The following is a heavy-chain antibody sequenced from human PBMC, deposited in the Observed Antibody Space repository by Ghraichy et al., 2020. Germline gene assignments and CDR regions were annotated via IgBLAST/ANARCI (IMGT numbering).Heavy chain of an antibody. CDR1: GGSLSSYY. Sequence: SETLSLTCVVSGGSLSSYYWSWIRQSPGKGLGWIGFIYESGSANSNPSLTSRVTLSVDTSKNQISLTMSSLTAAATAVYYCARGVDIVSPAYFFDHWGQGTQVTVSS. D-gene: IGHD5/OR15-5a*01. CDR2: IYESGSA. V-gene: IGHV4-59*01. CDR3: ARGVDIVSPAYFFDH. J-gene: IGHJ4*02.